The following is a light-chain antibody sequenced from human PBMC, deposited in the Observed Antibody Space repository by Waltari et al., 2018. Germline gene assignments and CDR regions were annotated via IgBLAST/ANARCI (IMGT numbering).Light chain of an antibody. V-gene: IGLV2-11*01. J-gene: IGLJ2*01. CDR2: DVS. Sequence: QSALTHPRSVSGSPGQSVTISCTGTSSQFGGSNYVSWYQQHPGKAPKLMIYDVSKRPSGVPDRFSGSKSGNTASLTISGLQAEDEADYYCCSYAGSYVVFGGGTKLTVL. CDR1: SSQFGGSNY. CDR3: CSYAGSYVV.